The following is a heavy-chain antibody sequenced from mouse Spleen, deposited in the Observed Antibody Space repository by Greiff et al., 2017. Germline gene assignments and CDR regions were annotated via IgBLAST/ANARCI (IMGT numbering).Heavy chain of an antibody. CDR2: INPSSGYT. CDR1: GYTFTSYT. CDR3: AKGNRYAMDY. J-gene: IGHJ4*01. V-gene: IGHV1-4*01. Sequence: QVQLQQSGAELARPGASVKMSCKASGYTFTSYTMHXVKQRPGQGLEWIGYINPSSGYTKYNQKFKDKATLTADKSSSTAYMQLSSLTSEDSAVYYCAKGNRYAMDYWGQGTSVTVSS. D-gene: IGHD2-1*01.